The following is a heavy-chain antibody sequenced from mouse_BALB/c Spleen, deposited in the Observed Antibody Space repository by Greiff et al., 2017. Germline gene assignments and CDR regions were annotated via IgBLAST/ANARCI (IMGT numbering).Heavy chain of an antibody. CDR1: GFTFSSYW. D-gene: IGHD2-1*01. V-gene: IGHV6-6*02. CDR3: TNNYGNYVDAMDY. Sequence: VQLKESGGGLVQPGGSMKLSCVASGFTFSSYWMSWVRQSPEKGLEWVAEIRLKSDNYATHYAESVKGKFTISRDDSKSRLYLQMNSLRAEDTGIYYCTNNYGNYVDAMDYWGQGTSVTVSS. J-gene: IGHJ4*01. CDR2: IRLKSDNYAT.